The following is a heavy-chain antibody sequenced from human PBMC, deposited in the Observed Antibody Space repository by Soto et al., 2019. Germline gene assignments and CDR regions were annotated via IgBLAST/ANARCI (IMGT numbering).Heavy chain of an antibody. J-gene: IGHJ4*02. CDR1: GASITGNFYY. D-gene: IGHD3-16*01. CDR2: IYFDGST. V-gene: IGHV4-39*07. CDR3: ARMGESRFVGFDC. Sequence: LTCAVSGASITGNFYYWGWIRRPPGKGLEWIGSIYFDGSTYYKSSLKSRVTISLDTSKNQFSLRLSSVTAADTAVYYCARMGESRFVGFDCWGQGTLVTVSS.